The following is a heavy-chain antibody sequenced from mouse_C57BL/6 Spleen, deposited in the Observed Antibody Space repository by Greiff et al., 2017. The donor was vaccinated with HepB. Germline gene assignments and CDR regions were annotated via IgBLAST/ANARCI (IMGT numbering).Heavy chain of an antibody. V-gene: IGHV5-17*01. D-gene: IGHD6-1*01. CDR2: ISSGSSTI. CDR1: GFTFSDYG. J-gene: IGHJ4*01. CDR3: ARRGAGDAMDY. Sequence: DVQLVESGGGLVKPGGSLKLSCAASGFTFSDYGMHWVRQAPEKGLEWVAYISSGSSTIYYADTVKGRFTISRDNAKNTLFLQMTSLRSEDTAMYYGARRGAGDAMDYWGQGTSVTVSS.